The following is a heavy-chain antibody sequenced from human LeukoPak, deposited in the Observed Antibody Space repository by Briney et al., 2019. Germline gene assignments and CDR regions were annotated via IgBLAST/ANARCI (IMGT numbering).Heavy chain of an antibody. CDR3: ARDQNYYGSGSYSFDY. Sequence: SETLSLTCTVSGGSISSYYWSWIRQPAGKGLEWIGRIYTSGSTNYNPSLKSRVTMSVDTSKNQFSLKLSSVTAADTAVYYCARDQNYYGSGSYSFDYWCQGTLVTVSS. J-gene: IGHJ4*02. CDR1: GGSISSYY. CDR2: IYTSGST. D-gene: IGHD3-10*01. V-gene: IGHV4-4*07.